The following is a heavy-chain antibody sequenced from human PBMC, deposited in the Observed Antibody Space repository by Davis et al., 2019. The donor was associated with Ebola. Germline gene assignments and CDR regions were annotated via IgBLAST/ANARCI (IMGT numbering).Heavy chain of an antibody. CDR3: AGAFSHTHEY. Sequence: GGSLRLSCTASGFTFGDYAMSWVRQAPGKGLEWVAVISYDGSNKYYAESVKGRFTISRDNSKNTVYLQLNSLRVEDTAVYYCAGAFSHTHEYWSQGTLVTVSS. V-gene: IGHV3-30*04. CDR1: GFTFGDYA. CDR2: ISYDGSNK. J-gene: IGHJ4*02.